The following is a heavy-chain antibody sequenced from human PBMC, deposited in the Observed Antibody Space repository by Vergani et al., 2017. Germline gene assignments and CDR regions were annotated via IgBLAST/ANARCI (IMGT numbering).Heavy chain of an antibody. CDR1: GGSISSSNW. Sequence: QVQLQESGPGLVKPSGTLSLTCAVSGGSISSSNWWSWVRQHPGKRLEWIGDIYHSGSTNYNPSLKSRVTISVDQSKNQFSLKVSSVTAADTAVYYCARDPRLPNNGSPLLDYWGQGTLVTVSS. CDR2: IYHSGST. V-gene: IGHV4-4*02. CDR3: ARDPRLPNNGSPLLDY. D-gene: IGHD1/OR15-1a*01. J-gene: IGHJ4*02.